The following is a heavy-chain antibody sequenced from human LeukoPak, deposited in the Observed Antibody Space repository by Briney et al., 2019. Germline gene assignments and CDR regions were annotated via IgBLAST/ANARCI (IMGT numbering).Heavy chain of an antibody. J-gene: IGHJ4*02. CDR2: IYSGGST. Sequence: GGSLRLSCAASGFTVSSNYMSWVRQAPGKGLEWVSVIYSGGSTYYADSVKGRFTISRDNSKNTLYLQMNSLRAEDTAVYYCAVRGVIRRYFDYWGQGPLVTVSS. V-gene: IGHV3-66*02. CDR1: GFTVSSNY. D-gene: IGHD3-10*01. CDR3: AVRGVIRRYFDY.